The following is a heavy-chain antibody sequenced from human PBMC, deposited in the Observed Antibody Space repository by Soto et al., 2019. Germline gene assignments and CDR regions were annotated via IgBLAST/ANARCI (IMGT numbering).Heavy chain of an antibody. Sequence: GGSLRLSFAASGSTFSSYAMSWVRQAPGKGLVWVSGINNEGGSTDYADSVKGRFIMSRDNAKNTLYLQMNSLRAEDTAVYYCARPRYDGSGTPFDHWGLGTLVTVSS. CDR2: INNEGGST. CDR3: ARPRYDGSGTPFDH. CDR1: GSTFSSYA. D-gene: IGHD3-22*01. J-gene: IGHJ4*02. V-gene: IGHV3-74*01.